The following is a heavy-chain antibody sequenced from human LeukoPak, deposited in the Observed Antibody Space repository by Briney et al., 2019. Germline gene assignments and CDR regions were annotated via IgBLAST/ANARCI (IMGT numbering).Heavy chain of an antibody. D-gene: IGHD5-12*01. Sequence: GGSLRLSCAASGFTFSDYYMSWIRQAPGKGLEWVSYISSSGSTIYYADSVKGRFTISRDNAKNSLYLQMNSLRAEDTAVYYCARAVDIVSRWFDPWGQGTLVTVSS. V-gene: IGHV3-11*01. CDR2: ISSSGSTI. J-gene: IGHJ5*02. CDR1: GFTFSDYY. CDR3: ARAVDIVSRWFDP.